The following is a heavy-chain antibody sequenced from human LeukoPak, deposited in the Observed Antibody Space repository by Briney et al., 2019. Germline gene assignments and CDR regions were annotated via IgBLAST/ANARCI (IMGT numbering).Heavy chain of an antibody. J-gene: IGHJ4*02. CDR2: INHSGST. CDR3: ARRILAAAGTPMGY. Sequence: PSETLSLTCAVYGGSFSGYYWSWIRQPPGEGLEWIGEINHSGSTNYNPSLKSRVTISVDTSKNQFSLKLSSVTAADTAVYYCARRILAAAGTPMGYWGQGMLVTVSS. D-gene: IGHD6-13*01. V-gene: IGHV4-34*01. CDR1: GGSFSGYY.